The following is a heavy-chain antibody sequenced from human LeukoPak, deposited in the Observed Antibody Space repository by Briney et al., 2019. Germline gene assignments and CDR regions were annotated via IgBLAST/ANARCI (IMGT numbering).Heavy chain of an antibody. CDR3: ARDDRDGYNWGYFDY. Sequence: GGSLRLSCAASGFTVSSNYMSWVRQAPGKGLEWVSVIYSGGSTYYADSVKGRFTISRDNSKNPLYLQMNSLRAEDTAVYYCARDDRDGYNWGYFDYWGQGTLVTVSS. V-gene: IGHV3-53*01. D-gene: IGHD5-24*01. CDR1: GFTVSSNY. CDR2: IYSGGST. J-gene: IGHJ4*02.